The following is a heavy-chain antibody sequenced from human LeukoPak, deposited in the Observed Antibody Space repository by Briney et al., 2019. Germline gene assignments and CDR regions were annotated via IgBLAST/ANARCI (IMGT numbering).Heavy chain of an antibody. CDR2: VNPDGSDI. CDR3: ARHGLSGSGNYFRWPKPFTYYGVDV. CDR1: GYRFSNYW. V-gene: IGHV5-51*01. Sequence: GESLKISCETSGYRFSNYWIGWVRQTPGKGLEWMGVVNPDGSDIRYSPTFQGQVTISVDKSISTAYLQWTSLKASDTGIYYCARHGLSGSGNYFRWPKPFTYYGVDVWGKGTTVIVSS. J-gene: IGHJ6*04. D-gene: IGHD3-10*01.